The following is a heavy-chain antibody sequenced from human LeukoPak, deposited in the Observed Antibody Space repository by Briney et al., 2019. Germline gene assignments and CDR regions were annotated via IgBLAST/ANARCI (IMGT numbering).Heavy chain of an antibody. V-gene: IGHV3-43*02. D-gene: IGHD6-19*01. Sequence: PGGSLRLSCAAPGFIFENYAIHWVRQAPGKGLEWVSLISGDGGSTFYADSVRGRFTISRDNTRKSRSLQMSSLRSEDTALYYCARESETSGWYDYWGQGTLVTVSS. CDR2: ISGDGGST. CDR1: GFIFENYA. J-gene: IGHJ4*02. CDR3: ARESETSGWYDY.